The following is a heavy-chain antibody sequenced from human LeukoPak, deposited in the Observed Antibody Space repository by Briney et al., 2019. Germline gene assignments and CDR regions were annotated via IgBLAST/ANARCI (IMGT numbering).Heavy chain of an antibody. CDR1: GYTFTSYA. V-gene: IGHV1-3*01. D-gene: IGHD6-19*01. Sequence: GASVKVSCKASGYTFTSYAMHWVRQAPGQRLEWMGWINAGNGNTKYSQKFQGRVTITRDTSASTAYMELSSLRSDDTAVYYCARDKGGSIAVAGTKNWFDPWGQGTLVTVSS. CDR2: INAGNGNT. CDR3: ARDKGGSIAVAGTKNWFDP. J-gene: IGHJ5*02.